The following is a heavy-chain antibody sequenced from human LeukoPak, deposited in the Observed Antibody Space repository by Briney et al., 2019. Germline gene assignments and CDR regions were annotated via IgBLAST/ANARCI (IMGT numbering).Heavy chain of an antibody. Sequence: PSETLSLTCAVSGYSISSGYYWGWIRQPPGKGLEWIGSIYHSGSTYYNPSLKSRVTISVDTSKDQFSLKLSSVTAADTAVYYCARDYDILTGYSHYFDYWGQGTLVTVSS. V-gene: IGHV4-38-2*02. J-gene: IGHJ4*02. CDR2: IYHSGST. D-gene: IGHD3-9*01. CDR1: GYSISSGYY. CDR3: ARDYDILTGYSHYFDY.